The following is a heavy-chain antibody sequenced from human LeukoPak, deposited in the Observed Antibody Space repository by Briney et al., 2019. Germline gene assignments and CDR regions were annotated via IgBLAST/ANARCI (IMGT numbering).Heavy chain of an antibody. CDR1: GGSFSGYY. V-gene: IGHV4-34*01. CDR3: ARGYGSGNYYPKDY. J-gene: IGHJ4*02. D-gene: IGHD3-10*01. CDR2: IKHNGST. Sequence: AETLSLTCAVYGGSFSGYYLSWIRQPPGKGLEWIGEIKHNGSTNYNASLKNRVTISVDTSKHQWSLKLPSVTAADTAVYYCARGYGSGNYYPKDYWGQGTLVTVSS.